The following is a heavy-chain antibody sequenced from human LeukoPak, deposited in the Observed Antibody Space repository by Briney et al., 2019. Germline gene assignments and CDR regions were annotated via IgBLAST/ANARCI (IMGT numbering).Heavy chain of an antibody. CDR3: ARHLLLWFNWFDP. J-gene: IGHJ5*02. Sequence: SETLSLTCAVYGGFFSGYYWSWIRQPPGKGLEWIGEINHSGSTNYNPSLKSRVTISVDTSKNQFSLKLSSVTAADTAVYYCARHLLLWFNWFDPWGQGTLVTVSS. D-gene: IGHD3-10*01. CDR1: GGFFSGYY. V-gene: IGHV4-34*01. CDR2: INHSGST.